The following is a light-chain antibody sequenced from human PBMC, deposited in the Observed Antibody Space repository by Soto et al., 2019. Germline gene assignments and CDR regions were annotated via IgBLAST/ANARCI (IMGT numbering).Light chain of an antibody. CDR2: DAS. J-gene: IGKJ4*01. Sequence: DIQMTQSPSTLSASVGDRVTITCRASQSISSWLAWYQQKPGKAPKLLIYDASSLESGVPSRFSGSGSGTEVTLTISSLQPDDFATYYCQQYNSYSPPLTFGGGTKVEIK. CDR1: QSISSW. V-gene: IGKV1-5*01. CDR3: QQYNSYSPPLT.